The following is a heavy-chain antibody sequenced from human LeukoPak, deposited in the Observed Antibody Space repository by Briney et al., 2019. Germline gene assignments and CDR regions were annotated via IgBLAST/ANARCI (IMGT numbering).Heavy chain of an antibody. V-gene: IGHV3-7*01. CDR3: ARDRYCSSTSCYRGDAFDI. D-gene: IGHD2-2*02. J-gene: IGHJ3*02. Sequence: GGSLRLSCAASGFTFSSYWMSWVRQAPGKGLEWVANIKQDGSEKYYVDSVKGRFTISGDNAKNSLYLQMNSLRAEDTAVYYCARDRYCSSTSCYRGDAFDIWGQGTMVTVSS. CDR2: IKQDGSEK. CDR1: GFTFSSYW.